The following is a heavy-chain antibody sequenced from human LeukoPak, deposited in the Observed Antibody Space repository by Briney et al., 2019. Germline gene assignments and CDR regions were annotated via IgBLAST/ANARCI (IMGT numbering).Heavy chain of an antibody. CDR3: ARTGYYDRSGYYYPRYFDY. Sequence: ASVKVSCKASGGTFSSYAISWVRQAPGQGLEWMGGIIPIFGTANYAQKFQGRVTITRDTSASTGYMELSSLRSEDTAIYYCARTGYYDRSGYYYPRYFDYWGQGTLVTVSS. CDR2: IIPIFGTA. J-gene: IGHJ4*02. CDR1: GGTFSSYA. D-gene: IGHD3-22*01. V-gene: IGHV1-69*05.